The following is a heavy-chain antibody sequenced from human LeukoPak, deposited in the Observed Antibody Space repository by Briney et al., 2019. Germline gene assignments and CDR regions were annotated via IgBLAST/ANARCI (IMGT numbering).Heavy chain of an antibody. CDR3: ARLKVGVPAIDY. CDR2: IYHRGST. Sequence: SETLSLTCAVSGGSISSSNWWTWVRQPPGKGLEWIGEIYHRGSTNYNPSLKSRVTISVDKSKNQFSLNLSSVTAADTAVYFCARLKVGVPAIDYWGQGTLVTVSP. J-gene: IGHJ4*02. V-gene: IGHV4-4*02. CDR1: GGSISSSNW. D-gene: IGHD1-26*01.